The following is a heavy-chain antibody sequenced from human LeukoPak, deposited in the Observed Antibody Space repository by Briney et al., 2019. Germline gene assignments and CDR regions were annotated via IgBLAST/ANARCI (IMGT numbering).Heavy chain of an antibody. D-gene: IGHD3-22*01. J-gene: IGHJ4*02. CDR3: ARDLHYYYDSSGYFDY. V-gene: IGHV3-30*19. CDR1: GFTFSTYG. Sequence: PGRSLRLSCAASGFTFSTYGMHWVRQAPGKGLEWVAVISYDGSNKYYADSVKGRFTISRDNSKNTLYLQMNSLRAEDTAVYYCARDLHYYYDSSGYFDYWGQGTLVTVSS. CDR2: ISYDGSNK.